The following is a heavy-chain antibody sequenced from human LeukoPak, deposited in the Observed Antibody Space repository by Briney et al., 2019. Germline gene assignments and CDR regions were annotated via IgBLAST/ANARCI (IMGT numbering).Heavy chain of an antibody. CDR3: ARVYSSSWIYFDY. CDR1: GFTFSSCE. V-gene: IGHV3-48*03. Sequence: GGSLRLSCAASGFTFSSCEMIWVRQAPGKGLEWISYIGSSGSTIYYADSVKGRFTISRDNAENSLYLQMNSLRDEDTAVYYCARVYSSSWIYFDYWGQGTLVTVSS. D-gene: IGHD6-13*01. J-gene: IGHJ4*02. CDR2: IGSSGSTI.